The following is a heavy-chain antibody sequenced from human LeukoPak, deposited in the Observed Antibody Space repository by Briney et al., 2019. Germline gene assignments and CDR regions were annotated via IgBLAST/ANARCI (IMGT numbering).Heavy chain of an antibody. CDR2: ISGSGGST. CDR3: ARVSGRIQVWPQPFGDGMDV. Sequence: PGGSLRLSCAASGFTFSDHVMSWVRQAPGKGLELVSAISGSGGSTYHADSVKGRFTISRDNSKNTLYLQMSSLRVEDPAVYYCARVSGRIQVWPQPFGDGMDVWGQGTTVTVSS. D-gene: IGHD5-18*01. V-gene: IGHV3-23*01. J-gene: IGHJ6*02. CDR1: GFTFSDHV.